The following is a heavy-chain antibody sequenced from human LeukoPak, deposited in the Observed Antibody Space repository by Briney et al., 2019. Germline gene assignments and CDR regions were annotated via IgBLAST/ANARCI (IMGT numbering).Heavy chain of an antibody. J-gene: IGHJ4*02. Sequence: SETLSLTCTVSGGSISSYYWSWIRQPPGKGLEWIGYIYYSGSTNYNPSLKSRVTISVDTSKNQFSLKLSSVTAADTAVYYCARRGSLGDYTAHFDYWGQGTLVTVSS. CDR1: GGSISSYY. V-gene: IGHV4-59*01. CDR3: ARRGSLGDYTAHFDY. D-gene: IGHD4-17*01. CDR2: IYYSGST.